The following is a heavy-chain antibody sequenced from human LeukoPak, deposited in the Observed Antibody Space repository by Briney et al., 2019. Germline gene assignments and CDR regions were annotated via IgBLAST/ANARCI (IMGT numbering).Heavy chain of an antibody. CDR1: GGSFSGYY. Sequence: SETLSLTCAVYGGSFSGYYWSWIRQHPGKGLEWIGYIYYSGSTYYNPSLKSRVTISVDTSKNQFSLELSSVTAADTAVYYCARDDSSGYYYAFDIWGQGTMVTVSS. J-gene: IGHJ3*02. V-gene: IGHV4-31*11. CDR2: IYYSGST. D-gene: IGHD3-22*01. CDR3: ARDDSSGYYYAFDI.